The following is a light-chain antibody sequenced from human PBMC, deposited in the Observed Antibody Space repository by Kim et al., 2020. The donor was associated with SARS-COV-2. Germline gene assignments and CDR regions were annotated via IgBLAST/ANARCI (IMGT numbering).Light chain of an antibody. CDR3: QRYDTSPWT. CDR1: QSVSSSY. V-gene: IGKV3-20*01. CDR2: GAS. J-gene: IGKJ1*01. Sequence: EIVLTQSPGTLSLSPGERATLSCRASQSVSSSYLAWYQQKAGQAPRLLIYGASTRVSGIPDRFSGSGSGTDFTLTISRLEPEDFAVYFCQRYDTSPWTFGQGTKMDIK.